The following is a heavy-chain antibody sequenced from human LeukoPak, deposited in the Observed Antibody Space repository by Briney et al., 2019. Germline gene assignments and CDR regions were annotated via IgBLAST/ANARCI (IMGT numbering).Heavy chain of an antibody. J-gene: IGHJ4*02. CDR3: AKGHYSGWSSFDY. V-gene: IGHV3-30*02. D-gene: IGHD6-19*01. Sequence: GGSMRLSCAASGFTFSSYGMHWVRQAPGKGLEWVAFIRYDGSNKYYADSVKGRFTISRDNSKNTLYLQMNSLRAEDTAVYYCAKGHYSGWSSFDYWGQGTLVTVSS. CDR2: IRYDGSNK. CDR1: GFTFSSYG.